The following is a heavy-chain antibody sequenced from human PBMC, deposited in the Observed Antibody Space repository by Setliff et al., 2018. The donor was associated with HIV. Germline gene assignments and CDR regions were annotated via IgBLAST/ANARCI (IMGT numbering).Heavy chain of an antibody. J-gene: IGHJ6*02. CDR1: GASVSSHY. CDR3: ARHKVTSTLGGLIYDYFYYGMDV. CDR2: ISDRGTT. V-gene: IGHV4-59*02. D-gene: IGHD3-16*01. Sequence: KASETLSLTCTVYGASVSSHYWSWIRQPPGKGLEWVGSISDRGTTNYNPSLKSRVTVSSDTSKNQVSLKVTSLTAADTAEYYCARHKVTSTLGGLIYDYFYYGMDVWGHGTTVT.